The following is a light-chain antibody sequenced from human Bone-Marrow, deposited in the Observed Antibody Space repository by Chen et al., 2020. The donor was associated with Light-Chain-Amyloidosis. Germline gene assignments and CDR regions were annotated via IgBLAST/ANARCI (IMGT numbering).Light chain of an antibody. CDR2: KNN. Sequence: QSVLTQPPSASGTPGQRVPISCSGSSSNIGSNYVYWYQQLPGTAPKLLIYKNNQRPSGVPDRCSGSRSGTSASLAISGLRSEDEADYYCAAWDDSLSGWVFGGGTKLTVL. CDR3: AAWDDSLSGWV. CDR1: SSNIGSNY. J-gene: IGLJ3*02. V-gene: IGLV1-47*01.